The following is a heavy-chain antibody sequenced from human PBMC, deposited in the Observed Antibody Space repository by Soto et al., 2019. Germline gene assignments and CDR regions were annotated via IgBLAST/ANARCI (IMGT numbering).Heavy chain of an antibody. Sequence: GESLNISCKGSGYSFTRYWIGWVRQMPGKGLELMGIIYPGDSDTRYSPSFQGQVTISADKSISTAYLQWSSLKASDTAMYYCARTAAAGKYYYGMDVWGQGTTVTVSS. D-gene: IGHD6-13*01. CDR3: ARTAAAGKYYYGMDV. J-gene: IGHJ6*02. V-gene: IGHV5-51*01. CDR1: GYSFTRYW. CDR2: IYPGDSDT.